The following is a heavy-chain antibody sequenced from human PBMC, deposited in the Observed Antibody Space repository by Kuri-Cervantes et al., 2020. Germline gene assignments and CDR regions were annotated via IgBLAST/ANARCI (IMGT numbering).Heavy chain of an antibody. J-gene: IGHJ6*02. Sequence: GESLKISCAASGFTFSSYSMNWVRQAPGKGLEWVSYISSSSSTIYYADSVKGRFTISRDNSKNTLYLQMNSLRAEDTAVYYCARSLSGNYYYYYGMDVWGQGTTVTVSS. D-gene: IGHD1-26*01. CDR2: ISSSSSTI. V-gene: IGHV3-48*01. CDR3: ARSLSGNYYYYYGMDV. CDR1: GFTFSSYS.